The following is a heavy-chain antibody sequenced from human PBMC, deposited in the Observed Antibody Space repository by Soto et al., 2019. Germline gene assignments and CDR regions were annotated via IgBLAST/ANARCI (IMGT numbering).Heavy chain of an antibody. D-gene: IGHD3-3*01. CDR2: ISGSGGST. Sequence: GGSLRLSCAASGFTFSSYAMSWVRQAPGKGLEWVSAISGSGGSTYYADSVKGRFTISRDNSKNTLYLQMNSLRAEDTAVYYCAKEVGVVSTPQEYYYYYGMDVWGQGTTGTVSS. J-gene: IGHJ6*02. CDR1: GFTFSSYA. V-gene: IGHV3-23*01. CDR3: AKEVGVVSTPQEYYYYYGMDV.